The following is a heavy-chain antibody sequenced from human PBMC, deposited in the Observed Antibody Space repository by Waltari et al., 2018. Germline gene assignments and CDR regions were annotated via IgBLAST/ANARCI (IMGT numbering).Heavy chain of an antibody. Sequence: QLLESGGGLVQPGKSLRLSCVASGCTFSDHAMSWVRQRPGEGLEWVSSLSASGHVSYYTASVKGRFVISRDNSKNTLFLHLNAVTVGDTAIFYCAKNATLGRARYFDLWGRGTLVTVSP. J-gene: IGHJ2*01. V-gene: IGHV3-23*01. D-gene: IGHD2-2*01. CDR3: AKNATLGRARYFDL. CDR1: GCTFSDHA. CDR2: LSASGHVS.